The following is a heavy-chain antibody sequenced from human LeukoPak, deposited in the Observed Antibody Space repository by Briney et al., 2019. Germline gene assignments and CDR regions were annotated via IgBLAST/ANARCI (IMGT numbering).Heavy chain of an antibody. Sequence: PSETLSLTCNVSGDSISNYYWNWIRQPAGKGLEGIGRIYSNGNTNYNPSLTSRVTMSLDTSKNQVSLKVYSMTAADTAVYFCARGGWADWFPCDYWGQGTLVTVSS. J-gene: IGHJ4*02. D-gene: IGHD3-9*01. V-gene: IGHV4-4*07. CDR3: ARGGWADWFPCDY. CDR2: IYSNGNT. CDR1: GDSISNYY.